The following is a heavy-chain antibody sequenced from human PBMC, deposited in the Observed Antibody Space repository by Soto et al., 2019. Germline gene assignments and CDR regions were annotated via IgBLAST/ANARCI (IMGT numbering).Heavy chain of an antibody. Sequence: ASVKVSCKASGGTFSSYAISWVRQAPGQGLEWMGGIIPIFGTANYAQKFQGRVTITADESTSTAYMELSSLRPEDTAVYYCAREAPGMVRGVKRGWFDPWGQGTLVTVSS. CDR3: AREAPGMVRGVKRGWFDP. CDR2: IIPIFGTA. CDR1: GGTFSSYA. J-gene: IGHJ5*02. V-gene: IGHV1-69*13. D-gene: IGHD3-10*01.